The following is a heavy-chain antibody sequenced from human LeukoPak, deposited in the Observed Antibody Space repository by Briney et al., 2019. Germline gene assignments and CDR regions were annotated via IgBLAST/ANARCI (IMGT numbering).Heavy chain of an antibody. V-gene: IGHV5-51*01. D-gene: IGHD6-13*01. Sequence: GESLKISCKGSGYSFTSYWIAWVRQMPGKGLEGMWIIYPGDSYTRYSPSFQGQVTISADKSITTAYLQWSSLKASDTAMYSCASRVGSSSWFFDYWGQGTLVTVSS. J-gene: IGHJ4*02. CDR2: IYPGDSYT. CDR1: GYSFTSYW. CDR3: ASRVGSSSWFFDY.